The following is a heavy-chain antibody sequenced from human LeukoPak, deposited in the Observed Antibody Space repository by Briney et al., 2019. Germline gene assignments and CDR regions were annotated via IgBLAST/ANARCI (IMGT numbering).Heavy chain of an antibody. CDR1: GYSFTYYW. CDR2: IYPDDSDT. D-gene: IGHD2-2*01. V-gene: IGHV5-51*01. J-gene: IGHJ4*02. CDR3: ARQWGDCSSTSCYSAY. Sequence: GESLKISCKGSGYSFTYYWIAWVRPMPGKGLEWMGIIYPDDSDTRYSPSFQGQVTISADKSISTAYLQWSSLKASDTAIYYCARQWGDCSSTSCYSAYWGQGTLVTVSS.